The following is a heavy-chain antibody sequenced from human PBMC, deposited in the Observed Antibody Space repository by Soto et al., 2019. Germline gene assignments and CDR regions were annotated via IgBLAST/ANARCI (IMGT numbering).Heavy chain of an antibody. D-gene: IGHD2-21*01. CDR2: MSGDGRTT. CDR1: GFTFSSYA. V-gene: IGHV3-23*01. Sequence: EVQLLESGGASVQPGGSLRVSCAASGFTFSSYAMSWVRQAPGKGLEWVSIMSGDGRTTYYADSVKGRFTISRDNSKNTVYLQMNSLRADDTAVXXXXXXXHXXXSGAYWYFDYWGQGVLVTVSS. J-gene: IGHJ4*02. CDR3: XXXXHXXXSGAYWYFDY.